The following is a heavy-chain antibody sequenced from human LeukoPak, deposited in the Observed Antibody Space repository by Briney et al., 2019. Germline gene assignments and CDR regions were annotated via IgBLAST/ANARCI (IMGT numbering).Heavy chain of an antibody. CDR1: GGSISSHY. V-gene: IGHV4-59*11. J-gene: IGHJ3*02. CDR3: ARALKWFGELSPSYDAFDI. D-gene: IGHD3-10*01. CDR2: IYNSGST. Sequence: SETLSLTCTVSGGSISSHYWSWVRQPPGKGLEWVGSIYNSGSTNYNPSLKSRVTISVDTSKNQFSLKLSSVTAADTAVYYCARALKWFGELSPSYDAFDIWGQGTMVTVSS.